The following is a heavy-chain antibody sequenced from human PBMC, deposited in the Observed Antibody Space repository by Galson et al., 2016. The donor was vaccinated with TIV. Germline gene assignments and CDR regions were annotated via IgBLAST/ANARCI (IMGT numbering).Heavy chain of an antibody. CDR3: ARDRTGTTWFDP. V-gene: IGHV1-3*04. J-gene: IGHJ5*02. CDR1: GYTFNNYP. Sequence: SVKVSCKASGYTFNNYPIYWVRQATGQSLEWMGWINTGTTNTKYSQKFQGRVTITRDTSANTVYMELNSLTPEDTAVYFCARDRTGTTWFDPWGQGTLVTVSS. CDR2: INTGTTNT. D-gene: IGHD1-7*01.